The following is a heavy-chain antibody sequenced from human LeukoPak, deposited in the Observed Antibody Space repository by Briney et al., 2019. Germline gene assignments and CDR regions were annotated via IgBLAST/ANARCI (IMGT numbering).Heavy chain of an antibody. CDR2: INHSGST. CDR3: ARDSGTTGEVKFDP. V-gene: IGHV4-34*01. D-gene: IGHD3-10*01. J-gene: IGHJ5*02. Sequence: SETLSLTCAVYGGSFSDYYWSWIRQPPGKGLEWIGEINHSGSTNYNPSLKSRVTMSVDTSKNQFSLKLSSVTAADTAVYYCARDSGTTGEVKFDPWGQGTLVTVSS. CDR1: GGSFSDYY.